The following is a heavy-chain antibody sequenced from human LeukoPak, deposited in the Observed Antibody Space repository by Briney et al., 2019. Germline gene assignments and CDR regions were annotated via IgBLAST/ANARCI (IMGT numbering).Heavy chain of an antibody. CDR3: ARDRITMVRGVIGSYNWFDP. J-gene: IGHJ5*02. CDR2: IYTSGST. V-gene: IGHV4-4*07. Sequence: PSETLSLTCTVSGGSISSYYWSWIRQPAGKGLEWIGRIYTSGSTNYNPSLKSRVTMSVDTSKNQFSLKLSSVTAADTAVYYCARDRITMVRGVIGSYNWFDPWGQGTLVTVSS. CDR1: GGSISSYY. D-gene: IGHD3-10*01.